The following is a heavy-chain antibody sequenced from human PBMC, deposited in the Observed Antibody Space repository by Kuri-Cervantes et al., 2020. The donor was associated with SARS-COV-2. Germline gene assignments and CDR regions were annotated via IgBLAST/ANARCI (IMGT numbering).Heavy chain of an antibody. D-gene: IGHD2/OR15-2a*01. CDR2: INPNSGGT. V-gene: IGHV1-2*04. CDR3: APFYFRSINNWSDP. CDR1: GYTFTGYY. J-gene: IGHJ5*02. Sequence: ASVKVSCKASGYTFTGYYMHWVRQAPGQGLEWMGWINPNSGGTNYAQEFQGWVTMTRDTSISTVYMELSRLRSDDTAVYYCAPFYFRSINNWSDPWGQGTQVTVSS.